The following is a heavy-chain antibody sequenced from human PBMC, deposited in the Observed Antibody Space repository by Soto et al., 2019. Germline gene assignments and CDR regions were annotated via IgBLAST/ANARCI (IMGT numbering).Heavy chain of an antibody. D-gene: IGHD3-10*01. J-gene: IGHJ2*01. CDR3: AKGRGSQPYWYFDL. V-gene: IGHV3-9*01. Sequence: EVQLVESGGGLVQPGRSLRLSCAASGFTFDDYAMHWVRQAPGKGLEWVSGISWNSGSIGYADSVKGRFTMSRDNAKNSLYLQMNSLRAEDTALYYCAKGRGSQPYWYFDLWGRGTLVTVSS. CDR2: ISWNSGSI. CDR1: GFTFDDYA.